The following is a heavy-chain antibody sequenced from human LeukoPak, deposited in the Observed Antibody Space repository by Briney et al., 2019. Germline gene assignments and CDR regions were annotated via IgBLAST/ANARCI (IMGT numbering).Heavy chain of an antibody. D-gene: IGHD4-17*01. CDR1: GYTFTRYD. Sequence: ASVKVSCKASGYTFTRYDINWVRQATGQGLEWMGWMNPNSGNTGYAQKFQGRVTMTRNTSTSTAYMELSSLRSEDTAVYYCARLVNDDYGDYAGWFDPWGQGTLVTVSS. CDR3: ARLVNDDYGDYAGWFDP. V-gene: IGHV1-8*01. J-gene: IGHJ5*02. CDR2: MNPNSGNT.